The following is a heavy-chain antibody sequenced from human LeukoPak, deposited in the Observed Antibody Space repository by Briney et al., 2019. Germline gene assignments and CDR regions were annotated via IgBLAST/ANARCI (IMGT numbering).Heavy chain of an antibody. D-gene: IGHD1-26*01. V-gene: IGHV3-53*05. Sequence: GGSLGLSCAASGFTVNSNYMSWVRQAPGKGLEWVSVIYSGGSTYYADSVKGRFTISRDNSKNTLYLQMNSLRAEDTAVYYCASLGELYVFDYWGQGTLVTVSS. CDR2: IYSGGST. CDR3: ASLGELYVFDY. J-gene: IGHJ4*02. CDR1: GFTVNSNY.